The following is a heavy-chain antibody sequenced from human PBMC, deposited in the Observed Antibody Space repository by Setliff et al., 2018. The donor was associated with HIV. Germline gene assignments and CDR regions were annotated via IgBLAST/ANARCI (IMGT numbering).Heavy chain of an antibody. CDR1: GFTFSRYA. V-gene: IGHV3-23*01. J-gene: IGHJ4*02. CDR3: AKAGDYYDRITFDS. D-gene: IGHD3-22*01. CDR2: LSGSGVGT. Sequence: GSLRLSCAASGFTFSRYAMSWVRQAPGKGLAWVSGLSGSGVGTYYAGSVKGRFTISRDNSKNTLYLQMNSLRAEDTAVYYCAKAGDYYDRITFDSWGQGTLVTVSS.